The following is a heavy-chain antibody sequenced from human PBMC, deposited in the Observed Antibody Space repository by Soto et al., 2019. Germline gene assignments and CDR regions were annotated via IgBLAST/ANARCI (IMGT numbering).Heavy chain of an antibody. J-gene: IGHJ6*03. CDR3: AKGAIPLEWSFYYMDV. CDR2: ISGSGGGT. Sequence: PGGSLRLSCAASGFTFSSYAMTWVRQAPGKGLGWVSAISGSGGGTFYADSVKGRFTISRDNSKNTLYLQMNSLRAEDTAVYYCAKGAIPLEWSFYYMDVWGKGTTVTVSS. V-gene: IGHV3-23*01. D-gene: IGHD3-3*01. CDR1: GFTFSSYA.